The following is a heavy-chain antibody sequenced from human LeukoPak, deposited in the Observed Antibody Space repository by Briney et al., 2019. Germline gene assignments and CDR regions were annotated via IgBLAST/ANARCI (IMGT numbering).Heavy chain of an antibody. D-gene: IGHD3-9*01. V-gene: IGHV3-7*01. Sequence: GGSLRLSCAASGFTFSSYWMSWVRQAPGKGLEWVANIKQDGSEKYYVDSVKGRFTISRDNAKNSLYLQMNSLRAEDTAVYYCARDRGPTDRGAFDIWGQGTLVTVSS. CDR1: GFTFSSYW. J-gene: IGHJ4*02. CDR2: IKQDGSEK. CDR3: ARDRGPTDRGAFDI.